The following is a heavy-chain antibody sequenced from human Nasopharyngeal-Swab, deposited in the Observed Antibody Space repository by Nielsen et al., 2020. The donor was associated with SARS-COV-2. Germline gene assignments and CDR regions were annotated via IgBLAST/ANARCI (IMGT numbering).Heavy chain of an antibody. V-gene: IGHV3-23*01. CDR3: ASLYYDFWSGPIDY. Sequence: GESLKISCAASGFTFSSYAMSWVRQAPGKGLEWVSAISGSGGSTSYADSVKGRFTISRDNAKNTLYLQMNSLRAEDTAVYYCASLYYDFWSGPIDYWGQGTLVTVSS. J-gene: IGHJ4*02. CDR1: GFTFSSYA. D-gene: IGHD3-3*01. CDR2: ISGSGGST.